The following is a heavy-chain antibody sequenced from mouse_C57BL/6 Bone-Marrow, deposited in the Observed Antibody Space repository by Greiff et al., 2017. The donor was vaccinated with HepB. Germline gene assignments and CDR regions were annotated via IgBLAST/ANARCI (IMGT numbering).Heavy chain of an antibody. CDR1: GYTFTSYW. J-gene: IGHJ3*01. V-gene: IGHV1-64*01. Sequence: QVQLQQPGAELVKPGASVKLSCKASGYTFTSYWMHWVKQRPGQGLEWIGMIHPNSGSTNYNEKFKSKATLTVDKSSSTAYMQRSSLTSEDSAVYYCAREGGLRRSFAYWGQGTLVTVSA. CDR2: IHPNSGST. D-gene: IGHD2-2*01. CDR3: AREGGLRRSFAY.